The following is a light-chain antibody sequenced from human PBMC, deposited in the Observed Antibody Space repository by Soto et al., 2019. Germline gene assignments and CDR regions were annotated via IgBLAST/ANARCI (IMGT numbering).Light chain of an antibody. Sequence: DIQMTQSPSTLSASLGDRVTITCRASQSISSGLAWYQQKPGKAPKVLIYDASSLQSGVPSRFSGSASGTEFTLTISSLQPDDFATYYCQQYYTMYTFGRGTKVDIK. CDR1: QSISSG. CDR2: DAS. V-gene: IGKV1-5*01. CDR3: QQYYTMYT. J-gene: IGKJ2*01.